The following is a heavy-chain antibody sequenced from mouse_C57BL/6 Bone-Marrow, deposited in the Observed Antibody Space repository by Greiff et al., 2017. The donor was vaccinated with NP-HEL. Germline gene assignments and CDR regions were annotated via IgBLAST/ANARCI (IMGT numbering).Heavy chain of an antibody. CDR1: GYTFTSYW. CDR3: AREDYGSSYLYAMDY. D-gene: IGHD1-1*01. V-gene: IGHV1-69*01. J-gene: IGHJ4*01. CDR2: IDPSDSYT. Sequence: QVQLQQPGAELVMPGASVKLSCKASGYTFTSYWMRWVKQRPGQGLEWIGEIDPSDSYTNYNQKFKGKSTLTVDKSSSTAYMQLSSLTSEDSAVYYCAREDYGSSYLYAMDYWGQGTSVTVSS.